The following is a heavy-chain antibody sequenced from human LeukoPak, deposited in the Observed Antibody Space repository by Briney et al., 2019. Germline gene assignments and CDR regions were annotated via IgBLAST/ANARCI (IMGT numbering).Heavy chain of an antibody. CDR2: ISSSSSYI. J-gene: IGHJ4*02. V-gene: IGHV3-21*01. Sequence: GGSLRLSCAASGFTFSSYSMNWVRQAPGKGLEWVSSISSSSSYIYYADSVTGRFTISRDNAKNSLYLQMNSLRAEDTAVYYCAKAYYDSSGYSYYFDYWGQGTLVTVSS. CDR1: GFTFSSYS. CDR3: AKAYYDSSGYSYYFDY. D-gene: IGHD3-22*01.